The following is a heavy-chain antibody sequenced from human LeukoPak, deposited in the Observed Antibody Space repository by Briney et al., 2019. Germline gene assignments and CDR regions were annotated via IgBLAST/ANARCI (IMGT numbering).Heavy chain of an antibody. J-gene: IGHJ4*02. CDR1: EYSFSTYW. CDR2: IFPGDSDT. Sequence: GESLKISFKGSEYSFSTYWIGWVRPMPGQGLEWMGIIFPGDSDTRYSPSIQGQVTISADKSISTAYLQWSSLKASDTAIYYCASEYCSGGNCYFDYWGQGTLVTVSS. V-gene: IGHV5-51*01. CDR3: ASEYCSGGNCYFDY. D-gene: IGHD2-15*01.